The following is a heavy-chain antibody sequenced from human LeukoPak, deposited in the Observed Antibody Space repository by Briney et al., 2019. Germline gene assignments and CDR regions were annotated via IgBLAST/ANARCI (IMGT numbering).Heavy chain of an antibody. D-gene: IGHD3-10*01. CDR1: GFTFSSYG. J-gene: IGHJ4*02. CDR3: AKNKGERFGELSN. CDR2: IRYDGSNK. Sequence: PGGSLRLSCAAPGFTFSSYGMHWVRQAPGKGLEWVAFIRYDGSNKYYADSMKGRFTISRDNSKNTLYLQMNSLRAEDTAVYYCAKNKGERFGELSNWGQGTLVTVSS. V-gene: IGHV3-30*02.